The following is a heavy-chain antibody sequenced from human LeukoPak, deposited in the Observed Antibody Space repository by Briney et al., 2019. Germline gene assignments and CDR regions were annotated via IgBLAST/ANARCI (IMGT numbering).Heavy chain of an antibody. CDR1: GFTFSDHY. CDR3: ARGAWFSSSGAQLGVFDI. V-gene: IGHV3-72*01. J-gene: IGHJ3*02. D-gene: IGHD6-13*01. Sequence: GGSLRLSCAASGFTFSDHYMNWVRQAPGKGLEWVGRVRNKANNYATDYAASVNGRFTISRDDSKNSVYLHMSSLKTEGTAVYYWARGAWFSSSGAQLGVFDIWGQGTMVTVSS. CDR2: VRNKANNYAT.